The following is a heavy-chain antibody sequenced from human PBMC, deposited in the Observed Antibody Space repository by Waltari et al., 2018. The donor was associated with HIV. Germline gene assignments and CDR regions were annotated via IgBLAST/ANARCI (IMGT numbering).Heavy chain of an antibody. Sequence: QVQLVQSGAEVKKPGASVKVSCKASGYTFTSYDINWVRQATGQGLEWMGWMNPNSGNTGYAQKFQGRVTMTRNTSISTAYMELSSLRSEDTAVYYCARGSATVTTYPYYYGMDVWGQGTTVTVSS. J-gene: IGHJ6*02. CDR1: GYTFTSYD. CDR2: MNPNSGNT. CDR3: ARGSATVTTYPYYYGMDV. V-gene: IGHV1-8*01. D-gene: IGHD4-17*01.